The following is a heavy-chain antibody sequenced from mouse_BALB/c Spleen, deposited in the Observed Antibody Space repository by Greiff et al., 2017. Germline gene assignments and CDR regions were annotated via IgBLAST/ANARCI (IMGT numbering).Heavy chain of an antibody. Sequence: EVQRVESGPSLVKPSQTLSLTCSVTGDSITSGYWNWIRKFPGNKLEYMGYISYSGSTYYNPSLKSRISITQDTSKNQYYLQLNSVTTEDTATYYCAGYRAEHGNYYAMDYWGQGTSVTVSS. J-gene: IGHJ4*01. CDR1: GDSITSGY. CDR3: AGYRAEHGNYYAMDY. CDR2: ISYSGST. V-gene: IGHV3-8*02. D-gene: IGHD3-1*01.